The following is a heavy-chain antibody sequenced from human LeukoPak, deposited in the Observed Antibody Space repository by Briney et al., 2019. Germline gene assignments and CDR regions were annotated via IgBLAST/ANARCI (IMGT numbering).Heavy chain of an antibody. V-gene: IGHV3-30*02. J-gene: IGHJ4*02. D-gene: IGHD3-22*01. CDR1: GFTFSSYG. CDR3: ARQHYDSSGYHDY. CDR2: IRYDGSNK. Sequence: GGSLRLSCAASGFTFSSYGMHWVRQAPGKGLEWVAFIRYDGSNKYYADSVKGRFTISRDNSKNTLYLQMNSLRAEDTAVYYCARQHYDSSGYHDYWGQGTLVTVSS.